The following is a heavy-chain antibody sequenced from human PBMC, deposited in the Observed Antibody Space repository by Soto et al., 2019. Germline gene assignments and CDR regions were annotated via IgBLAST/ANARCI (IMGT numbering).Heavy chain of an antibody. D-gene: IGHD6-19*01. CDR3: ARGSSGWYDYYYGMDV. CDR1: GFTFSSYE. J-gene: IGHJ6*02. Sequence: EVQLVESGGGLVQPGGSLRLSCAASGFTFSSYEMNWVRQAPGKGLEWVSYISSSGSTIYYADSVKGRVTISRDNAKNSLYLQMNSLRAEDTAVYYCARGSSGWYDYYYGMDVWGQGTTVTVSS. V-gene: IGHV3-48*03. CDR2: ISSSGSTI.